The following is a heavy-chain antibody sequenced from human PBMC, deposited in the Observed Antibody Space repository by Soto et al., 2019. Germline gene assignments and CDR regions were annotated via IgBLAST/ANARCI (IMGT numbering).Heavy chain of an antibody. J-gene: IGHJ4*02. CDR1: AFTISSKH. D-gene: IGHD1-26*01. CDR2: IYTGGSA. V-gene: IGHV3-53*01. Sequence: EVQLVESGGGLIQPGGSLRLSCAASAFTISSKHMNWVRQTPGKGLEWVSVIYTGGSAYYADSVKGRFIISRDNSKNTLYLQMNSLRAEDTAVYYCAGLSSGPYRAIDYWGQGALVTVSS. CDR3: AGLSSGPYRAIDY.